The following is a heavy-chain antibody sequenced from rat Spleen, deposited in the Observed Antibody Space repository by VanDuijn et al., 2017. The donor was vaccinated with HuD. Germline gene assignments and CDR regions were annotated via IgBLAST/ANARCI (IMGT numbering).Heavy chain of an antibody. D-gene: IGHD1-4*01. Sequence: EVQLVESDGGLVQPGRSLKLSCAASGFTFNDYYMAWVRQAPTTGLEWVATISYNGGSTYYRDSVKGRFTISRDNTKSTLFLQVDSLRSEDTATYYCARPNYPGFNYFDYWGQGVMVTVSS. CDR3: ARPNYPGFNYFDY. CDR1: GFTFNDYY. J-gene: IGHJ2*01. CDR2: ISYNGGST. V-gene: IGHV5-29*01.